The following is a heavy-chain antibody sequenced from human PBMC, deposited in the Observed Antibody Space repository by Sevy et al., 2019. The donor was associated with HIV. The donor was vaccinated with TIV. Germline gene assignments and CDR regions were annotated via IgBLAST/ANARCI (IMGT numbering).Heavy chain of an antibody. J-gene: IGHJ4*02. V-gene: IGHV3-30*04. CDR3: ARDVRRWPFHFDY. Sequence: GGSLRLSCAASGFTFRSHAMHWVRQAPGKGLEWVAVISYDGNNKYYADSVKGRFTISRDSSKDTLYLQMNSLKIEDTAIYFCARDVRRWPFHFDYWGQGTLVTVSS. CDR2: ISYDGNNK. D-gene: IGHD2-15*01. CDR1: GFTFRSHA.